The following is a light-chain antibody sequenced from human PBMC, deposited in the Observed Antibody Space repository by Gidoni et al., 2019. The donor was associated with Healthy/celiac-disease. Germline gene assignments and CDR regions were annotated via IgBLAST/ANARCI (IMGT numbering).Light chain of an antibody. J-gene: IGLJ3*02. V-gene: IGLV1-51*01. CDR2: DNN. CDR1: SSNIGNNY. Sequence: SVLTQPPSVSAAPGPKVAISCSGSSSNIGNNYVPWYQQLPGTAPKLLIYDNNKRPSGIPDRFSGSKSGTSATLGITGLQTGDEADYYCGTWDSSLSAPNWVFGGGTKLTVL. CDR3: GTWDSSLSAPNWV.